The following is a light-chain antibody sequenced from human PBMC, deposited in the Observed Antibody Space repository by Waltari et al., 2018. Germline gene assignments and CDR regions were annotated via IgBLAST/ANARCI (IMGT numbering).Light chain of an antibody. CDR3: QKYGTLPAT. Sequence: EIMVTQSPGTLSLSPGERATISCRASQSISKYLAWYQQKPGQAPRLLIYDAASRATGIPDRFGGSGSGTDFSLTISRLEPEDSAVYYCQKYGTLPATFGQGTKVEIK. J-gene: IGKJ1*01. CDR1: QSISKY. V-gene: IGKV3-20*01. CDR2: DAA.